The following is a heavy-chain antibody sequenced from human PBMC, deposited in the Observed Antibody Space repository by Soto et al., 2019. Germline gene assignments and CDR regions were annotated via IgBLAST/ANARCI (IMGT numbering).Heavy chain of an antibody. V-gene: IGHV3-30-3*01. CDR3: ARGQYGSGSYDYYYYGMDV. CDR2: ISYDGSNK. Sequence: GGSLRLSCAASGFTFSSYAMHWVRQAPGKGLEWVAVISYDGSNKYYADSVKGRFTISRDNSKNTLYLQMNSLRAEDTAVYYCARGQYGSGSYDYYYYGMDVWGQGTTVTVSS. D-gene: IGHD3-10*01. CDR1: GFTFSSYA. J-gene: IGHJ6*02.